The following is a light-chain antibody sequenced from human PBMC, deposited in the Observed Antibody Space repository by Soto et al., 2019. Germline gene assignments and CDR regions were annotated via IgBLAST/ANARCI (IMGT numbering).Light chain of an antibody. CDR2: GAS. CDR3: QQYDYWPLT. CDR1: QSVSNNY. V-gene: IGKV3-20*01. Sequence: VVLTQSPATLSLSPGERGTLSCGASQSVSNNYLAWYQQKPGQAPRLLIYGASNRATGIPDRFSGSGSGTDFTLTISRLEPEDFAVYYCQQYDYWPLTFGGGTKVDIK. J-gene: IGKJ4*01.